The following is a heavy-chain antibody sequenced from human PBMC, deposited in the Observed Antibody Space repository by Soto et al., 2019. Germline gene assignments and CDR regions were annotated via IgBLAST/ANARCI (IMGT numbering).Heavy chain of an antibody. CDR3: AMRGYCGGACYVGLDY. CDR1: GGTFSSYA. Sequence: ASVKVSCKASGGTFSSYAISWVRQAPGQGLEWMGGIIPIFGTANYAQKFQGRVTITADESTSTAYMELSSLRSEDTAVYYCAMRGYCGGACYVGLDYWGQGTLVTVSS. D-gene: IGHD2-21*02. J-gene: IGHJ4*02. V-gene: IGHV1-69*13. CDR2: IIPIFGTA.